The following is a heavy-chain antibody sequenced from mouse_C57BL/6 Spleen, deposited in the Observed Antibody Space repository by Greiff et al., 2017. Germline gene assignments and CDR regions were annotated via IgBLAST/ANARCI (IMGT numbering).Heavy chain of an antibody. V-gene: IGHV1-69*01. CDR1: GYTLTSYW. CDR3: ARWGRDY. CDR2: IDPSDSYT. J-gene: IGHJ2*01. Sequence: QVQLQQPGAELVMPGASVKLSCKASGYTLTSYWMHWVKQRPGQGLEWNGEIDPSDSYTNYNQKFKGQTTLTEDNSSRTAYMLLSSLTSEDSAVYYCARWGRDYWGQGTTRTVSS.